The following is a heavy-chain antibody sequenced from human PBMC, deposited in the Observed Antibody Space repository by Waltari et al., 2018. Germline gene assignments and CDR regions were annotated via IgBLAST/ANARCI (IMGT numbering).Heavy chain of an antibody. J-gene: IGHJ4*02. D-gene: IGHD6-13*01. CDR2: ISSSSYI. V-gene: IGHV3-21*01. CDR3: ARDIAAAGEGFDY. Sequence: QAPGKGLEWVSSISSSSYIYYADSVKGRFTISRDNAKNSLYLQMNSLRAEDTAVYYCARDIAAAGEGFDYWGQGTLVTVSS.